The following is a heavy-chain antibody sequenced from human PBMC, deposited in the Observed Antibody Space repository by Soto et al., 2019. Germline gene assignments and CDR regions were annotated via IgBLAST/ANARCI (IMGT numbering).Heavy chain of an antibody. Sequence: GGSLRLSCAASGFTFSAYAMTWVRQAPGKGLEWVSSISGGGLNTYYADSVKGRFTISRDNSKNTVSLQMNSLRADDTAVYYCAKSPDFYYYGMDVWGQGTTVTVSS. CDR2: ISGGGLNT. J-gene: IGHJ6*02. CDR3: AKSPDFYYYGMDV. V-gene: IGHV3-23*01. CDR1: GFTFSAYA.